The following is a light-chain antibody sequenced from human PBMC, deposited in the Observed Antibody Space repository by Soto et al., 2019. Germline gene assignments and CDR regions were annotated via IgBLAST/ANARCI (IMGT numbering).Light chain of an antibody. CDR1: QSISSW. V-gene: IGKV1-5*03. J-gene: IGKJ1*01. CDR3: QQYNSFPT. Sequence: DIQMTQSPSTLSASVGDRVTITCRASQSISSWLAWYQQKPGKAPKLLIYKASSLESGVPSRFSGSGSGTEFTFTNSVQQPDAFATYYCQQYNSFPTFGQGTKVEIK. CDR2: KAS.